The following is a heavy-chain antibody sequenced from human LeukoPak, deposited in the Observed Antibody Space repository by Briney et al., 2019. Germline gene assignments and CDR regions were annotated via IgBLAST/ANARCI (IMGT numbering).Heavy chain of an antibody. V-gene: IGHV1-8*03. CDR2: MNPNSGNT. J-gene: IGHJ6*03. CDR3: ARRPLATEIYYYYYMDV. D-gene: IGHD5-24*01. CDR1: GYTFTSYD. Sequence: ASVKVSCKASGYTFTSYDINWVRQATGQGLEWMGWMNPNSGNTGYAQKFQGRVTITADKSTSTAYMELSSLRSEDTAVYYCARRPLATEIYYYYYMDVWGKGTTVTVSS.